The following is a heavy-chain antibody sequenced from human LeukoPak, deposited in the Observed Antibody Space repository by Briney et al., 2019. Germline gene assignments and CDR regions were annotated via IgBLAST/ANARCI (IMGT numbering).Heavy chain of an antibody. D-gene: IGHD3-9*01. J-gene: IGHJ4*02. Sequence: ASVKVSCKASGYTFTGYYMHWVRQAPGQGLEWMGWISAYNGNTNYAQKLQGRVTMTTDTSTSTAYMELRSLRSDDTAVYYCATHLVTYYDILTGYFDYWGQGTLVTVSS. CDR1: GYTFTGYY. CDR3: ATHLVTYYDILTGYFDY. V-gene: IGHV1-18*04. CDR2: ISAYNGNT.